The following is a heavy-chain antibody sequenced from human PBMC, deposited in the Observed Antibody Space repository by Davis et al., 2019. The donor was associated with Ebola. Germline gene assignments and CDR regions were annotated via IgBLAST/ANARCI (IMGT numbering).Heavy chain of an antibody. Sequence: ASVKVSCKASGYTFTSYDINWVRQATGQGLEWMGWMNPNSGNTGYAQKFQGRVTMTRDTSISTAYMELSRLRSDDTAVYYCARAGYDILTASIWFDPWGQGTLVTVSS. CDR2: MNPNSGNT. V-gene: IGHV1-8*01. D-gene: IGHD3-9*01. J-gene: IGHJ5*02. CDR3: ARAGYDILTASIWFDP. CDR1: GYTFTSYD.